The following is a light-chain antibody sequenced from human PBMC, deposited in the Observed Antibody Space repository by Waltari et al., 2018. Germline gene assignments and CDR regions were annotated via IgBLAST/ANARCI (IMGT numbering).Light chain of an antibody. CDR3: CSYARFYIWV. Sequence: QSALTQPASVSGSPGQSITISCTGTSSDIGSYNHVSWYQQHPGKAPKLLISAVAKLPPGVSRCFSGSKSGNTASLTISGLLSDDEAHYYCCSYARFYIWVFGEGTKLTVL. J-gene: IGLJ3*02. CDR1: SSDIGSYNH. CDR2: AVA. V-gene: IGLV2-23*02.